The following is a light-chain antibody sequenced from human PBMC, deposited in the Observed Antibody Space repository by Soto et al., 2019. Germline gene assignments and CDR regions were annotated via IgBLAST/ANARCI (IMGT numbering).Light chain of an antibody. Sequence: DTQMTQSPSSLSASVGDRVTITCQASQDITNFLNLYQQKPGEAPKVLIYDVSNLHTGVPSRFSGIGSRTHFSLTSTNLQPEDCATDYCQQYDSVPITFGQGTRL. V-gene: IGKV1-33*01. CDR1: QDITNF. CDR3: QQYDSVPIT. J-gene: IGKJ5*01. CDR2: DVS.